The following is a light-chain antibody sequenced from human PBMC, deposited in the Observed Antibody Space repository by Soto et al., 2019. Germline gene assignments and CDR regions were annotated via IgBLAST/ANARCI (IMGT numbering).Light chain of an antibody. CDR2: CVS. J-gene: IGLJ1*01. Sequence: QSALTQPASVSGSPGQSITIPRTGTNSGVGGYKYVSWYQQPPGKAPKLMIYCVSNRPSGVSKLFSGSKSGNTASLTISGLQAEDEADYYCSSYTSSLYVCGPGTKVTVL. V-gene: IGLV2-14*01. CDR1: NSGVGGYKY. CDR3: SSYTSSLYV.